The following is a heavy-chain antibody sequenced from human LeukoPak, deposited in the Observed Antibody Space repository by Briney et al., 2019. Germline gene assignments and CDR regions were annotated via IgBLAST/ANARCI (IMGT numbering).Heavy chain of an antibody. CDR3: ARGLGRAFGY. V-gene: IGHV3-30*04. CDR2: ISYDGSNK. D-gene: IGHD1-26*01. CDR1: GFTFSSYA. Sequence: PGGSLRLSCAASGFTFSSYAMSWVRQAPGKGLEWVAVISYDGSNKYYADSVKGRFTISRDNSKNTLYLQMNSLRAEDTAVYYCARGLGRAFGYWGQGTLVTVSS. J-gene: IGHJ4*02.